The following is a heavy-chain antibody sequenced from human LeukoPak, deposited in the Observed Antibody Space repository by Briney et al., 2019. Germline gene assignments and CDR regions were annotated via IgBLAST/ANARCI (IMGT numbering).Heavy chain of an antibody. V-gene: IGHV3-23*01. D-gene: IGHD3/OR15-3a*01. CDR2: ISGSGGST. CDR3: AKAIWTDYLLSYFDY. Sequence: GGSLRLSCAASGFTFTNYAMSWVRQAPGKGLEWVSAISGSGGSTSYADSVKGRFTISRDNSKNTLYLHMKSLGAEDTAVYYCAKAIWTDYLLSYFDYWGQGTLVTGSS. J-gene: IGHJ4*02. CDR1: GFTFTNYA.